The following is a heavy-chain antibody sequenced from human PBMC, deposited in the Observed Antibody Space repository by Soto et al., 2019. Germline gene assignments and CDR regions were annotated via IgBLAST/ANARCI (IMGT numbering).Heavy chain of an antibody. CDR2: ISWNSGRI. D-gene: IGHD2-21*01. CDR1: GFTVSSNY. CDR3: TKARFWGVDGYNSYYYNAMDV. Sequence: GGSLRLSCAASGFTVSSNYMSWVRQAPGRGLEWVSGISWNSGRIGYADSVKGRFTISRDNAKNSLYLQMNSLRPEDTALYYCTKARFWGVDGYNSYYYNAMDVWGQGTTVTDSS. V-gene: IGHV3-9*01. J-gene: IGHJ6*02.